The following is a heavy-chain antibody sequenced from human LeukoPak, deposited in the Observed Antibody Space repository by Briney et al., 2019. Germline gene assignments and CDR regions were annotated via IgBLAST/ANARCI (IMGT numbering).Heavy chain of an antibody. Sequence: GRSLGLSCAASGFTFSSYAMHWVRQAPGKGLEWVAVISYDGSNKYYADSVKGRFTISRDNSKNTLYLQMNSLRAEDTAVYYCARVSGLAVADYFDYWGQGTLVTVSS. CDR3: ARVSGLAVADYFDY. D-gene: IGHD6-19*01. CDR1: GFTFSSYA. CDR2: ISYDGSNK. J-gene: IGHJ4*02. V-gene: IGHV3-30*04.